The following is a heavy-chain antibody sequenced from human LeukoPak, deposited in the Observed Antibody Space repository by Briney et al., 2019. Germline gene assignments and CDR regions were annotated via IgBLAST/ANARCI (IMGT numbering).Heavy chain of an antibody. J-gene: IGHJ4*02. V-gene: IGHV1-69*13. CDR2: IIPIFGTA. CDR3: ARDPPLTGDQDGGYFDY. D-gene: IGHD7-27*01. CDR1: GGTFSSYA. Sequence: GASVKVSCKASGGTFSSYAISWVRQAPGQGLEWMGGIIPIFGTANYAQKFQGRVTITADESTSTAYMELSSLRSEDTAVYYCARDPPLTGDQDGGYFDYWGQGTLVTVSS.